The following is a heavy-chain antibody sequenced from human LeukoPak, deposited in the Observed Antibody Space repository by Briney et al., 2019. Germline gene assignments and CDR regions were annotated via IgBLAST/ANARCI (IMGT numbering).Heavy chain of an antibody. CDR1: GFTFSSYG. Sequence: GGSLRLSCAASGFTFSSYGMHWVRQAPGKGLEWVAVISYDGSNKYYADSVKGRFTISRDNAKNSLYLQMNSLRAEDTAVYYCARARYCSSTSCYEGAFDIWGQGTMVTVSS. CDR2: ISYDGSNK. J-gene: IGHJ3*02. D-gene: IGHD2-2*01. V-gene: IGHV3-30*03. CDR3: ARARYCSSTSCYEGAFDI.